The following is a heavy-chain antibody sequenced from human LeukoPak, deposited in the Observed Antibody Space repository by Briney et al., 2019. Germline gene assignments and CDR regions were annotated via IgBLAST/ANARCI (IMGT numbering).Heavy chain of an antibody. J-gene: IGHJ4*02. CDR2: IYYSGST. D-gene: IGHD2-8*01. Sequence: SETLSLTCTVSGGSISSGGYYWSWIRQHAGKGLEWIGYIYYSGSTYFNPSLKSRVTISVDTSKNQFSLKLSSVTAADTAVYYCAREVEDCTNGVCYKSFDYWGQGTLVTVSS. CDR3: AREVEDCTNGVCYKSFDY. CDR1: GGSISSGGYY. V-gene: IGHV4-31*03.